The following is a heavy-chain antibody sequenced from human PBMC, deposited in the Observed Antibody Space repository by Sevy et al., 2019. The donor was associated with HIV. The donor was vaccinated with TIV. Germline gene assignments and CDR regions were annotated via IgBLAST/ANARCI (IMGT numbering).Heavy chain of an antibody. CDR3: ARVGLARYFFDS. CDR1: GGSISSYY. CDR2: IYSSGST. Sequence: SETLSLTCTVSGGSISSYYWSWIRQPPGKGLEWVGYIYSSGSTNYNPSLKSRVTISVDTFKNQFSLKLSSVTAADTAVYYCARVGLARYFFDSWGQGNLVTVSS. V-gene: IGHV4-59*13. J-gene: IGHJ4*02.